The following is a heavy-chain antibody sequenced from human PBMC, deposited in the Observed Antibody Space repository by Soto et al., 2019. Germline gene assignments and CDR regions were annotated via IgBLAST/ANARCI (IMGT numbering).Heavy chain of an antibody. Sequence: QVQLQESGPGLVKPSQTLSLTCTVSGGSISSGGYYWSWIRQHPGKGLEWIGYIYYSGSTYYNPSLKSRLTISVDTSKNQFSLKLSSVPAADTAVYYCASSDSSGYSVDAFDIWGQGTMVTVSS. CDR3: ASSDSSGYSVDAFDI. V-gene: IGHV4-31*03. CDR2: IYYSGST. D-gene: IGHD3-22*01. J-gene: IGHJ3*02. CDR1: GGSISSGGYY.